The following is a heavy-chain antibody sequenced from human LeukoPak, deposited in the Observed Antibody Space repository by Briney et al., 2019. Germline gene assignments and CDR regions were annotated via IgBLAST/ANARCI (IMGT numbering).Heavy chain of an antibody. J-gene: IGHJ4*02. Sequence: SETLSLTCTVSGGSISSYYWSWIRQPPGKGLEWIGYIYYSGSTNYNPSLKSRVTISVDTSKNQFSLKLSSVTAADTAVYYCAKGRDGYNFLNRGEYYYFDYWGQGTLVTVSS. D-gene: IGHD5-24*01. V-gene: IGHV4-59*08. CDR1: GGSISSYY. CDR3: AKGRDGYNFLNRGEYYYFDY. CDR2: IYYSGST.